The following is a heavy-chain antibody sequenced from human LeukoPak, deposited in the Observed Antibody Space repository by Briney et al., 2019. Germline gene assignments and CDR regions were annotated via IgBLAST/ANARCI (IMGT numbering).Heavy chain of an antibody. D-gene: IGHD3-10*01. J-gene: IGHJ4*02. V-gene: IGHV1-2*02. Sequence: ASVKVSCKASGYTFTGYYIHWVRQAPGQGLEWMGWINPNSGGTNYAQRFQGRVTMTRDTSISSAYMELSRLRSDDTAVYYCARERYYTSGSYYNRVDYRGQGTLVTVSS. CDR2: INPNSGGT. CDR1: GYTFTGYY. CDR3: ARERYYTSGSYYNRVDY.